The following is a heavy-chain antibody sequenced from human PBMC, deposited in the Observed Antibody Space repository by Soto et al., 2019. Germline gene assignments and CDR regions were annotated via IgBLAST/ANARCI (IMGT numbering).Heavy chain of an antibody. CDR3: ARDRSGLHWFDA. CDR1: GYSLTTDY. CDR2: MNPSGSST. J-gene: IGHJ5*02. Sequence: ASVKVSCKASGYSLTTDYMHWVRQAPGPGLEWMAIMNPSGSSTSYPQKFQDRLTMTRDTSTSTVYMELRSLRSEDTAIYYCARDRSGLHWFDAWGQGTLVTVSS. V-gene: IGHV1-46*01. D-gene: IGHD3-22*01.